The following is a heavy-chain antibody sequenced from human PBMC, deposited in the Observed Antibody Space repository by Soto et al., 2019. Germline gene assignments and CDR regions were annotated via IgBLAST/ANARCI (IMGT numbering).Heavy chain of an antibody. Sequence: SETLSLTCTVSGGSISSSSYYWGWIRQPPGKGLEWIGSIYYSGSTYYNPSLKSRVTISVDTSKNQFSLKLSSVTAADTAVYYCARHVGGYRHYYYYGMDVWGQGTTVTVSS. D-gene: IGHD1-26*01. CDR3: ARHVGGYRHYYYYGMDV. J-gene: IGHJ6*02. CDR1: GGSISSSSYY. CDR2: IYYSGST. V-gene: IGHV4-39*01.